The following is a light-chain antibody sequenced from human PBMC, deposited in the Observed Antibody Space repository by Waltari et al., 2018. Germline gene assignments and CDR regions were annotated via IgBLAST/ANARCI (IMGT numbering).Light chain of an antibody. Sequence: QSALTQPASVSGSPGQSITISCTGTSSDVGFYDFVFWFQQHPGKAPKVMIYKVNNRPSGVSHRSSGSKSANPASLTISGLRSDDEAEYYCAAWDDNLTGPLFGGGTKVTVL. J-gene: IGLJ3*02. CDR2: KVN. V-gene: IGLV2-14*01. CDR1: SSDVGFYDF. CDR3: AAWDDNLTGPL.